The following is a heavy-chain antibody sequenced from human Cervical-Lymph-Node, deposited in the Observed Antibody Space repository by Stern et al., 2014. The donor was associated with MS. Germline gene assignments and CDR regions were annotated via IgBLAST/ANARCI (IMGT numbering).Heavy chain of an antibody. CDR1: GYRFTSYG. V-gene: IGHV7-4-1*02. J-gene: IGHJ4*02. CDR3: LSDYN. CDR2: INTNTGNP. Sequence: VQLVESGSELKKPGASVKVSCTGHGYRFTSYGMNWVRQAPGQGLEWKGRINTNTGNPTYAQDFTGRFVFSLDASVSTAYLEITSLKAEDTAVYYCLSDYNWGQGTLVTVSS. D-gene: IGHD5-24*01.